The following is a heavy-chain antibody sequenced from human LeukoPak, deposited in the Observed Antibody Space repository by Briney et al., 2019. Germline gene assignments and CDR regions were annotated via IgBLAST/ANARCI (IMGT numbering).Heavy chain of an antibody. J-gene: IGHJ3*02. CDR2: IYYSGST. V-gene: IGHV4-59*12. D-gene: IGHD2-15*01. CDR3: ARGQDLAKSFDI. CDR1: GGSISNYY. Sequence: PSETLSLTCTVSGGSISNYYWSWIRQPAGEGLEWIGYIYYSGSTNYNPSLKSRVTISVDTSKNQFSLKLSSVTAADTAVYYCARGQDLAKSFDIWGQGTMVTVSS.